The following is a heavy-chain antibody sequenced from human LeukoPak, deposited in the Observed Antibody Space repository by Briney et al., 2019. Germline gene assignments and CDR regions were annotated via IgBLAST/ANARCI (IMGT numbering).Heavy chain of an antibody. J-gene: IGHJ4*02. V-gene: IGHV3-30-3*01. CDR3: ARAGYCSSTSCYPPDDY. CDR1: GFTFSSYA. Sequence: GGSLRLSCAASGFTFSSYAMHWVRQAPGKGLEWVAVISYDGSNKYYADSVKGRFTISRDNSKNTLYLQMNSLRAEDTAVYYCARAGYCSSTSCYPPDDYWGQGTLVTVSS. D-gene: IGHD2-2*03. CDR2: ISYDGSNK.